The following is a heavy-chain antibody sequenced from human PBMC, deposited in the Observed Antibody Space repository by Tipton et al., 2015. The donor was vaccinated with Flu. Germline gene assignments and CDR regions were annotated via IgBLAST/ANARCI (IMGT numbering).Heavy chain of an antibody. CDR3: ARRDSSNYVSDPKNWFDR. D-gene: IGHD4-11*01. V-gene: IGHV4-38-2*01. J-gene: IGHJ5*02. Sequence: TLSLTCAVSGDSIRNDYFWGWIRQPPGKGLEWIATIHRSESTKYNPSLKSRVTISVDTSKNQFSLEMRSVTAADMAVYYCARRDSSNYVSDPKNWFDRWGQGILVTVSS. CDR1: GDSIRNDYF. CDR2: IHRSEST.